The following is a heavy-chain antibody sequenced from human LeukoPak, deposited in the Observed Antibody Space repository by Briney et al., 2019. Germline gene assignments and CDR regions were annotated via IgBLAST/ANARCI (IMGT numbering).Heavy chain of an antibody. CDR1: GGSFSGYY. J-gene: IGHJ2*01. Sequence: KPSETLSLTCAVYGGSFSGYYWSWIRQPPGKGLEWIGEINHSGSTNYNPSLNSRVTISVDTSKNQFSLTLSSVTAADTAVYYCARGPRIAAAGTGRYFDLWGRGTLVTVSS. CDR3: ARGPRIAAAGTGRYFDL. D-gene: IGHD6-13*01. V-gene: IGHV4-34*01. CDR2: INHSGST.